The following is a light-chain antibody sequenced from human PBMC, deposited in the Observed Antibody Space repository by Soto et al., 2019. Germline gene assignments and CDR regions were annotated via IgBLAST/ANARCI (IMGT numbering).Light chain of an antibody. Sequence: TQSPSTLSVSLGDRVTITWGASQSVSSSYLAWYQQKPGQAPRLLIYGASSRATGIPDRFSGSGYGTDFTLTISSLEPEDFAVYYCQQRSNWPGTFGQGTKVDIK. J-gene: IGKJ1*01. CDR2: GAS. CDR1: QSVSSSY. V-gene: IGKV3D-20*02. CDR3: QQRSNWPGT.